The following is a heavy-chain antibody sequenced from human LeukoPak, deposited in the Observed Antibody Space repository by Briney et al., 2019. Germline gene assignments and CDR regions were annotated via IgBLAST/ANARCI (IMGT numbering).Heavy chain of an antibody. CDR2: IYYSGST. CDR1: GGSISSYY. Sequence: TSETLSLTCAVSGGSISSYYWSWIRQPPGKGLEWIGYIYYSGSTNYNPSLKSRVTISVDTSKNQFSLKLSSVTAADTAVYYCARAFSGSYEFLGDIWGQGTMVTVSS. CDR3: ARAFSGSYEFLGDI. D-gene: IGHD1-26*01. V-gene: IGHV4-59*08. J-gene: IGHJ3*02.